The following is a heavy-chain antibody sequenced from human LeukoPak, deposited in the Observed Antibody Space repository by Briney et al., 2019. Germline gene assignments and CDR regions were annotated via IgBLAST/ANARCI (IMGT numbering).Heavy chain of an antibody. CDR2: IYYSGST. J-gene: IGHJ5*02. V-gene: IGHV4-61*01. CDR1: GGSVSSGSYY. Sequence: SETLSLTCTVSGGSVSSGSYYWSWIRQPPGKGLEWIGYIYYSGSTNYNPSLKSRVTISVDTSKNQFSLKLSSVTAADTAVYYCARLAHRFDPWGQGTLVTVSS. CDR3: ARLAHRFDP.